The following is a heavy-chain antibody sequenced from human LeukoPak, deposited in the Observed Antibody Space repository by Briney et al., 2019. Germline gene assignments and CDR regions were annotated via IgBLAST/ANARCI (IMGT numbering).Heavy chain of an antibody. D-gene: IGHD3-22*01. J-gene: IGHJ5*02. CDR2: TNPNSGGT. V-gene: IGHV1-2*02. Sequence: ASVKVSCKASGYTFTGYYMHWVRQAPGQGLEWMGWTNPNSGGTNYAQKFQGRVTMTRDTSTSTAYMELRSLRSDDTAVYYCARDLGVRYYYDSSGYYGRFDPWGQGTLVTVSS. CDR3: ARDLGVRYYYDSSGYYGRFDP. CDR1: GYTFTGYY.